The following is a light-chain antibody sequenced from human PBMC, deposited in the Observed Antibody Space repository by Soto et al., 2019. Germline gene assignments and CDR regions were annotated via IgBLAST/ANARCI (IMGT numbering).Light chain of an antibody. Sequence: EIVLTQSPGTLSLSSGERATLSCRASQSVRSNYLAWYQQKLGQAPRLLIYGASSRATGIPDRFGGSGSGTDFTLTISRLEPEDFAVYYCQQYASSPLTFGGVTKVEIK. CDR3: QQYASSPLT. CDR1: QSVRSNY. J-gene: IGKJ4*01. CDR2: GAS. V-gene: IGKV3-20*01.